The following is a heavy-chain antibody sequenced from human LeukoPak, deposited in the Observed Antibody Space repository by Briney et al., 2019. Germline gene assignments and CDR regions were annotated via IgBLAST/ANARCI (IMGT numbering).Heavy chain of an antibody. CDR2: IHSGGTT. CDR1: GFSVSNND. Sequence: PGGSLRLSCAASGFSVSNNDMSWVRQAPGKGLEWVSVIHSGGTTKYTDSVKGRFTISRDNSKNTLYLQMNSLRAEDTAVYYCASWYHIDYWGQGTLVTVSS. J-gene: IGHJ4*02. D-gene: IGHD2-2*01. CDR3: ASWYHIDY. V-gene: IGHV3-53*01.